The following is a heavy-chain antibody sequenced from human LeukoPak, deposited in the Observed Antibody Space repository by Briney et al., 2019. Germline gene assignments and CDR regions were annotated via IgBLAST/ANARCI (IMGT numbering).Heavy chain of an antibody. CDR3: AGGVEMATIHYLYYYGMDV. J-gene: IGHJ6*02. CDR1: GGTFRSYA. CDR2: IIPIFGTV. D-gene: IGHD5-12*01. V-gene: IGHV1-69*06. Sequence: GSSVKVSCKASGGTFRSYAISWVRQAPGQGLEWMGRIIPIFGTVNYAQMFQGRVTITADTSTSTAYMELSSLRSEDTAMYYCAGGVEMATIHYLYYYGMDVWGQGTTATVSS.